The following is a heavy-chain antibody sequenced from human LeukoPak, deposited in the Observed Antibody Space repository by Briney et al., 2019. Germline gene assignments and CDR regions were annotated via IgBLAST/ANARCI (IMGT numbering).Heavy chain of an antibody. V-gene: IGHV4-59*08. CDR1: GGSISNYF. J-gene: IGHJ2*01. D-gene: IGHD6-19*01. CDR2: IFYSGTT. CDR3: ARHTYSSGWLWYFDL. Sequence: SETLSLTCTVSGGSISNYFWGWIRQPPGKGLEWIGYIFYSGTTNSNPSLKSRVTISVDTSKNHFSLKLSSVTAADTAVYYCARHTYSSGWLWYFDLWGRGTLVTVSS.